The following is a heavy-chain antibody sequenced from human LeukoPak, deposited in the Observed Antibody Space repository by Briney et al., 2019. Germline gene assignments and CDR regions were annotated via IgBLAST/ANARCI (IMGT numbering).Heavy chain of an antibody. J-gene: IGHJ4*02. V-gene: IGHV4-59*01. D-gene: IGHD2-8*01. CDR2: IYYSGST. Sequence: PSETLSLTCTVSGRSISSYYWSWIRQPPGKGLEWIVYIYYSGSTNYNPSLKSRVTISVDTYKNQFSLKLSSVTAADTAVYYCAREGYCTNGVCHAGYYFDYWGQGTLVTVSS. CDR3: AREGYCTNGVCHAGYYFDY. CDR1: GRSISSYY.